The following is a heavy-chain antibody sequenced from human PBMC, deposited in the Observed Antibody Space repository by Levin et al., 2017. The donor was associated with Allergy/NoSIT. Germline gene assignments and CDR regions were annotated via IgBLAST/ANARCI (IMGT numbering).Heavy chain of an antibody. Sequence: KISCKAFGGTLRNYPISWVRQAPGQGLEWMGGIIPALASTNYAQKFQGRVTITADESTRTAYMELRSLRSEDTAVYFCARPRGGFYGSGSFDSWGQGTLVTVSS. CDR1: GGTLRNYP. CDR3: ARPRGGFYGSGSFDS. V-gene: IGHV1-69*01. D-gene: IGHD3-10*01. CDR2: IIPALAST. J-gene: IGHJ4*02.